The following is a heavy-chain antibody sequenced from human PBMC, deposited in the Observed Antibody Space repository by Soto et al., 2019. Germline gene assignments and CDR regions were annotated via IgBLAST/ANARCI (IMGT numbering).Heavy chain of an antibody. Sequence: EVQLVESGGGLVKPGGSLRLSCAASGFTFSSDSMGWVRQAPGKGLEWVASISSSGSFMNYADSVKGRFTISRENAKNSLCLQLRSLKDEDTAGYYCARDPPSGTTLDWFDSWGQGTLVTVSS. D-gene: IGHD1-7*01. J-gene: IGHJ5*01. CDR1: GFTFSSDS. CDR3: ARDPPSGTTLDWFDS. CDR2: ISSSGSFM. V-gene: IGHV3-21*01.